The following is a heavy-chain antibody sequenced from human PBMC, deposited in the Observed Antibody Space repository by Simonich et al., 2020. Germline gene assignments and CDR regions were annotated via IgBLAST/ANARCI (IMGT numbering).Heavy chain of an antibody. V-gene: IGHV4-34*01. CDR2: FYYSGSP. J-gene: IGHJ3*02. Sequence: QVQLQQWGAGLLKPSETLSLTCAVYGGSFSGYYWSWFRQPPGKGLGWIGRFYYSGSPYYNPSLKSRVTISVDTSKNQFSLKLSSVTAADTAVYYCARNWGLAPDAFDIWGQGTMVTVSS. D-gene: IGHD7-27*01. CDR3: ARNWGLAPDAFDI. CDR1: GGSFSGYY.